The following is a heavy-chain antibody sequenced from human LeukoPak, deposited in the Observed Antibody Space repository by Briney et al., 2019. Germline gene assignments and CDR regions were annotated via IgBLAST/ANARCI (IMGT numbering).Heavy chain of an antibody. CDR1: GFTFGDYA. Sequence: GGSLRLSCTASGFTFGDYAVSWVRQAPGKGREWVGFIRSKAYGGTTEYAASVKGRFTISRDDSKSIACLQMNSLKTEDTAVYYCTRVRYSSSVNDYWGQGTLVTVSS. V-gene: IGHV3-49*04. J-gene: IGHJ4*02. D-gene: IGHD6-13*01. CDR2: IRSKAYGGTT. CDR3: TRVRYSSSVNDY.